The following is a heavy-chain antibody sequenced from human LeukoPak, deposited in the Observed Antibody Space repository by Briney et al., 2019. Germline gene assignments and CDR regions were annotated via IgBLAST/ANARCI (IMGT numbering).Heavy chain of an antibody. V-gene: IGHV3-23*01. D-gene: IGHD4-17*01. CDR3: AKLLMANDYGDP. J-gene: IGHJ5*02. Sequence: GGSLRLSCAASGFTFRTYVMSWVRQAPGKGLEWVSSISGGGTTYYADSVRGRFIISRDNSKNTLYLQMNSLRAEDTAVYYCAKLLMANDYGDPWGQGTLVTVSS. CDR2: ISGGGTT. CDR1: GFTFRTYV.